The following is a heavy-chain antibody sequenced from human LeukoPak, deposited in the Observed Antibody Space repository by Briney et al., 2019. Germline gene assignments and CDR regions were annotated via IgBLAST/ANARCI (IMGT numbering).Heavy chain of an antibody. J-gene: IGHJ4*02. CDR2: INHSGST. D-gene: IGHD3-22*01. V-gene: IGHV4-34*01. CDR1: GGSFSGYY. CDR3: ARKGYYDSKPFDY. Sequence: SETLSLTCAVYGGSFSGYYWSWIRQPPGKGLEWIGEINHSGSTNYNPSLKSRVTISIDTSKNQFSLKLGSVTAADTAVYYCARKGYYDSKPFDYWGQGTLVTVSS.